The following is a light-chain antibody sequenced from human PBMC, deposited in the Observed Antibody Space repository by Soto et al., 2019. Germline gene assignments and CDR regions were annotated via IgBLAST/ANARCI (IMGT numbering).Light chain of an antibody. J-gene: IGLJ2*01. V-gene: IGLV1-47*01. CDR1: SSNIGSNY. Sequence: QSVLTQPPSASGTPGQRVTISCSGSSSNIGSNYIYWYQQLPGTAPKLLISANNQRPSGVPDRFSSSKSGTSASLAISGLRSEDEADYYCAAWDDSLSGPVFGGGTKLTVL. CDR2: ANN. CDR3: AAWDDSLSGPV.